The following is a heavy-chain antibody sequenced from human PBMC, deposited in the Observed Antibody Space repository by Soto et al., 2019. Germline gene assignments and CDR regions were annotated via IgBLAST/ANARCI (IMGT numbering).Heavy chain of an antibody. Sequence: GGSLRLSCAASGFTFSSYAMHWVRQAPGKGLEYVSAISSNGGSTYYANSVKGRFTISRDNSKNTLYLQMGSLRAEDMAVYYCAVSGGFSPHGYYRFDPWGQGTLVTVSS. CDR3: AVSGGFSPHGYYRFDP. CDR1: GFTFSSYA. J-gene: IGHJ5*02. D-gene: IGHD3-10*01. V-gene: IGHV3-64*01. CDR2: ISSNGGST.